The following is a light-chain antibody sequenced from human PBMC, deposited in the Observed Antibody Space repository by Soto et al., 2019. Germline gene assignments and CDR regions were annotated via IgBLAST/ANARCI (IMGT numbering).Light chain of an antibody. Sequence: DIVMTQSPRSLAVTPGEPSSIAFSASHSLLHSNGYNYLDWYLQKPGQSPQLLIYLGSNRASGVPDRFSGSGSGTDFTLKISRVEAEDVGVYYCMQSIQLPLTFGGGTKVDIK. V-gene: IGKV2-28*01. J-gene: IGKJ4*01. CDR3: MQSIQLPLT. CDR2: LGS. CDR1: HSLLHSNGYNY.